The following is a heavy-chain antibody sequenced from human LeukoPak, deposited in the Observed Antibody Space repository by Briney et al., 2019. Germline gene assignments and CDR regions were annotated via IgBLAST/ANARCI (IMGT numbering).Heavy chain of an antibody. CDR2: IYTSGSA. V-gene: IGHV4-61*02. Sequence: SETLSLTCTVSGGSISSGSYYWSWIRQPAGKGLEWIGRIYTSGSANYNPSLKSRVTISVDTSKNQFSLKLSSVTAADTAVYYCARGRIGTYGYFDYWGQGTLVTVSS. CDR1: GGSISSGSYY. CDR3: ARGRIGTYGYFDY. J-gene: IGHJ4*02. D-gene: IGHD3-10*01.